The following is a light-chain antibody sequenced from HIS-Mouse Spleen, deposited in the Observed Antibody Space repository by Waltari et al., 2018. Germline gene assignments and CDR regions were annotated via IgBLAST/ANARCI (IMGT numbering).Light chain of an antibody. J-gene: IGLJ2*01. CDR3: QSADSSGTYVV. Sequence: SYELTQPPSVPVSPGQTARITCSGDALPKQYAYWYQQKPGWAPVLALCKGRERPSGIRKRFSGASSGTTVTLTISEGQAEDEADYYCQSADSSGTYVVFGGGTKLTVL. V-gene: IGLV3-25*03. CDR2: KGR. CDR1: ALPKQY.